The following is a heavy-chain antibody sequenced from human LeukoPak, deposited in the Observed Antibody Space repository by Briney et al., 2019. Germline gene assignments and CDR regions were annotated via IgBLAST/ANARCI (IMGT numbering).Heavy chain of an antibody. CDR1: GFTFSDYA. V-gene: IGHV3-23*01. D-gene: IGHD3-22*01. J-gene: IGHJ6*02. Sequence: PGGSLRLSCAASGFTFSDYAMNWVRQAPGKGLEWVSTISGSGGNTYYAGSVKGRFTISRDNSKNTLYLQMNSLRAEDTAVYYCAKADYYDSSGYYSYYYYYGMDVWGQGTTVTVSS. CDR2: ISGSGGNT. CDR3: AKADYYDSSGYYSYYYYYGMDV.